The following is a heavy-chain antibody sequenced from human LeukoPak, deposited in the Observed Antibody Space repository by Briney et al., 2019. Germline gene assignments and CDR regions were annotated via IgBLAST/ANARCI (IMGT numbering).Heavy chain of an antibody. CDR2: INPNSGGT. D-gene: IGHD6-13*01. Sequence: EASVKVSCKASGYTFTGYYMHWVRQAPGQGLEWMGWINPNSGGTNYAQKFQGRVTMTRDTSISTAYMELSRLRSDDTAVYYCARVRRYSSSLNWFDPWGQGTLVTVSS. CDR1: GYTFTGYY. J-gene: IGHJ5*02. V-gene: IGHV1-2*02. CDR3: ARVRRYSSSLNWFDP.